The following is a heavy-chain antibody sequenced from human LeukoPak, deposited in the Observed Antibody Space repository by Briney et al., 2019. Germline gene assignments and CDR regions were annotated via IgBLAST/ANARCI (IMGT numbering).Heavy chain of an antibody. CDR3: ARVKATRYSSGWLHKLNPLGDSERYYYSYGMDV. CDR1: GYTFTSYY. V-gene: IGHV1-46*01. J-gene: IGHJ6*02. D-gene: IGHD6-19*01. CDR2: INPSGGST. Sequence: ASVKVSCKASGYTFTSYYMHWVRQAPGQGLEWMGIINPSGGSTSYAQKFQGRVTMTRDTSTSTVYMELSSLRSEDTAVYYCARVKATRYSSGWLHKLNPLGDSERYYYSYGMDVWGQGTTVTVSS.